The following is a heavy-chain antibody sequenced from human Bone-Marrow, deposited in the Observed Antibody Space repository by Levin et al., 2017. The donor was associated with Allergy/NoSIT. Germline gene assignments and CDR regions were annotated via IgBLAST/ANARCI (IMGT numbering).Heavy chain of an antibody. CDR2: IYPDDSDT. Sequence: GESLKISCKDSGYSFSSYWIAWVRQMPGKGLEWMGSIYPDDSDTRYSPSFRGHVTVSADKSISTAYLQWSSLKSSDTAIYYCARQQEQMDPFDMWGQGSLVIVSA. CDR1: GYSFSSYW. J-gene: IGHJ3*02. D-gene: IGHD1/OR15-1a*01. CDR3: ARQQEQMDPFDM. V-gene: IGHV5-51*01.